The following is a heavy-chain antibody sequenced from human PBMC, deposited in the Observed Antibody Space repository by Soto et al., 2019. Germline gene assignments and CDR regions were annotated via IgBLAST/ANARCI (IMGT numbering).Heavy chain of an antibody. CDR1: GFTFSSYA. D-gene: IGHD5-12*01. CDR3: ARDGWLQSGARAFDI. J-gene: IGHJ3*02. V-gene: IGHV3-30-3*01. Sequence: QVQLVESGGGVVQPGRSLRLSCAASGFTFSSYAMHWARQAPGKGLEWVAVISYDGSNKYYADSVKGRFTISRDNSKNKLYLQMNSLRAEDTAVYYCARDGWLQSGARAFDIWGQGTMVTVSS. CDR2: ISYDGSNK.